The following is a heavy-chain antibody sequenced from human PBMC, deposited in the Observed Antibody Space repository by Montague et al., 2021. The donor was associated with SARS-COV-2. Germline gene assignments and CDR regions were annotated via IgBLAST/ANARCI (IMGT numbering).Heavy chain of an antibody. J-gene: IGHJ4*02. Sequence: SETLSLTCAVYGGSFSDYKWTWIRQSPGKGREWLGQISHSGSANYNPYLKSRVTISVDTAKNQFSLKLTPVNVADTAVYFCKRGAPGYWGQGTLVTVSS. CDR2: ISHSGSA. CDR3: KRGAPGY. V-gene: IGHV4-34*01. CDR1: GGSFSDYK.